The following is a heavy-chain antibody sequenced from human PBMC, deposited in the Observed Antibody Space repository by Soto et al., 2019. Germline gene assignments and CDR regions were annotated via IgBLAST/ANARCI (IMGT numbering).Heavy chain of an antibody. CDR1: GFTFSSYG. CDR2: IWYDGSNK. CDR3: ARDSTYYDILTGYYPGAFDI. J-gene: IGHJ3*02. V-gene: IGHV3-33*01. Sequence: GGSLRLSCAASGFTFSSYGMHWVRQAPGKGLEWVAVIWYDGSNKYYADSVKGRFTISRDNSKNTLYLQMNSLRAEDTAVYYCARDSTYYDILTGYYPGAFDIWGQGTMVTVS. D-gene: IGHD3-9*01.